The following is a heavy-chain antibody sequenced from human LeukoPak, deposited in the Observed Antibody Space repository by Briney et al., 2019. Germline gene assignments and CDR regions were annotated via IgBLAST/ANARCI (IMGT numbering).Heavy chain of an antibody. Sequence: GGSLRLSCAASGFTFSYYEMNWVRQAPGKGLEWVSYISSSGSPIYYADSVKGRFTFSRDSAKNSLYLQMNSLRAEDTAVYYCARSDYWGQGTLVTVSS. CDR1: GFTFSYYE. CDR3: ARSDY. CDR2: ISSSGSPI. J-gene: IGHJ4*02. V-gene: IGHV3-48*03.